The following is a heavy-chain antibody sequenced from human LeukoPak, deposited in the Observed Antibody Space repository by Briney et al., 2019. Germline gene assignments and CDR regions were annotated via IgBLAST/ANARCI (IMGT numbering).Heavy chain of an antibody. V-gene: IGHV3-11*01. CDR2: ISSSGSTI. J-gene: IGHJ4*02. D-gene: IGHD3-3*01. CDR1: GFTFSDYY. CDR3: AIAEWALLADY. Sequence: GGSLRLSCAASGFTFSDYYMSWIRQAPGKGLEWVSYISSSGSTIYYADSVKGRFTISRDNAKNSLYLQMNSLRAEDTAVHYCAIAEWALLADYWGQGTLVTVSS.